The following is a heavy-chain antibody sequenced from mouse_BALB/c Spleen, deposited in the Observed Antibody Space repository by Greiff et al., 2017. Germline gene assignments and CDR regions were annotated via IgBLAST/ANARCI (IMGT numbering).Heavy chain of an antibody. CDR2: ISSGGST. D-gene: IGHD1-1*01. CDR3: ARETVVTPYAMDY. Sequence: EVKVVESGGGLVKPGGSLKLSCAASGFTFSSYAMSWVRQTPEKRLEWVASISSGGSTYYPDSVKGRFTISRDNARNILYLQMSSLRSEDTAMYYCARETVVTPYAMDYWGQGTSVTVSS. CDR1: GFTFSSYA. J-gene: IGHJ4*01. V-gene: IGHV5-6-5*01.